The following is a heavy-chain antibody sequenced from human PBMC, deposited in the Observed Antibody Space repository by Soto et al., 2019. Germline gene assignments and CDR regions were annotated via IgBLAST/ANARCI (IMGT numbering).Heavy chain of an antibody. J-gene: IGHJ4*02. CDR2: MNPNSGNT. CDR3: ARSSSMADDYFDY. CDR1: GYTFTSYD. D-gene: IGHD6-19*01. Sequence: ASVKVSCKASGYTFTSYDINWVRQATGQGLEWMGWMNPNSGNTGYAQKFQGRVTMTRNTSISTAYMELSSLRSEDTAVYYCARSSSMADDYFDYWGQGTLVTVSS. V-gene: IGHV1-8*01.